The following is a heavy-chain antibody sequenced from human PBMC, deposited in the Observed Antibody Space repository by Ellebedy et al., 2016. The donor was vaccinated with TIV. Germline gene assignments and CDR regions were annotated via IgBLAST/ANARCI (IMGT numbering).Heavy chain of an antibody. CDR2: IRQEGDEI. V-gene: IGHV3-7*01. D-gene: IGHD4-17*01. CDR1: GFNFSSYW. CDR3: ARRASYGDYAVQVNPWFDP. Sequence: GESLKTSCAASGFNFSSYWMTWVRQAPGKGLEWVAKIRQEGDEIYYVESVKGRFTISRDNAKNSLFLQMNSLRVEDTAVYYCARRASYGDYAVQVNPWFDPWGQGTLVTVSS. J-gene: IGHJ5*02.